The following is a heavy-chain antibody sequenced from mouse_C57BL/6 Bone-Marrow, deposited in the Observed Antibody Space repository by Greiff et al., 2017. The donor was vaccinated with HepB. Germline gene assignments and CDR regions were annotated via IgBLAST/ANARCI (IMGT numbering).Heavy chain of an antibody. V-gene: IGHV5-12*01. CDR3: ARQSSPLAMDY. J-gene: IGHJ4*01. D-gene: IGHD1-1*01. Sequence: EVQGVESGGGLVQPGGSLKLSCAASGFTFSDYYMYWVRQTPEKRLEWVAYISNGGGSTYYPDTVKGRFTISRDNAKNTLYLQMSRLKSEDTAMYYCARQSSPLAMDYWGQGTSVTVSS. CDR1: GFTFSDYY. CDR2: ISNGGGST.